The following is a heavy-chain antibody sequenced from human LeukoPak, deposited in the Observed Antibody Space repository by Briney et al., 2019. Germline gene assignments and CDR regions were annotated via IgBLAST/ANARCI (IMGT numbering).Heavy chain of an antibody. Sequence: ASVKVSCKASGYTFTGYYMHWVRQAPGQGLEWMGWINPNSGATNYAQKFQGRVTMTRDTSITTAYMDLSRLRSDDTAVYYCASNDYGDYIDYWGQGTLVTVSS. D-gene: IGHD4-17*01. CDR3: ASNDYGDYIDY. CDR1: GYTFTGYY. CDR2: INPNSGAT. V-gene: IGHV1-2*02. J-gene: IGHJ4*02.